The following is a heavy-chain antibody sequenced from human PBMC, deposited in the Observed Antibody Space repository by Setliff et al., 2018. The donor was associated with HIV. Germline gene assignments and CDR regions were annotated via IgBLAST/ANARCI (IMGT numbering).Heavy chain of an antibody. Sequence: SLTCAVSGASEXXYIWXSWVRQPPGKGLEWIGEVYHTGSTNLNPSLKTRLTXXXXKAKFQFSLRLTSVTAADTATYFCTRRSNFGGXXXKDQXXXXWGQG. CDR2: VYHTGST. J-gene: IGHJ3*01. CDR1: GASEXXYIW. CDR3: TRRSNFGGXXXKDQXXXX. D-gene: IGHD3-3*02. V-gene: IGHV4-4*01.